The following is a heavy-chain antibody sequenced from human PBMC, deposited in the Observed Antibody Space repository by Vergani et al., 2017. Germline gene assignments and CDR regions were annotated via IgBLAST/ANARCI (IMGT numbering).Heavy chain of an antibody. CDR2: IWYDGSKE. CDR1: GFTLSSHA. Sequence: QVQLAESGGGVVQPGRSLRLSCAGSGFTLSSHAMHWVRQAPGKGLEWVAFIWYDGSKEYYADSVKGRFTIPRDNSKNTLYLQMNNLRAADTAVYYCARSGYCAHGVCYMTYYYYMDVWGKGTAVTVSS. V-gene: IGHV3-33*01. CDR3: ARSGYCAHGVCYMTYYYYMDV. J-gene: IGHJ6*03. D-gene: IGHD2-8*01.